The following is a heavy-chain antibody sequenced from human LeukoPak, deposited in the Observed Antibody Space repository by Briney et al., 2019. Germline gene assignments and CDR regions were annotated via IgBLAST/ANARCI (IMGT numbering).Heavy chain of an antibody. J-gene: IGHJ6*02. CDR3: AKESRYYYGMDV. Sequence: PGGSLRLSCAASGFTFDDYAMHWVRQAPGKGLEWVSGISWNSGSIGYADSVKGRFTIPRDNAKNSLYLQMNSLRAEDTALYYCAKESRYYYGMDVWGQGTTVTVSS. V-gene: IGHV3-9*01. CDR1: GFTFDDYA. CDR2: ISWNSGSI. D-gene: IGHD2-2*01.